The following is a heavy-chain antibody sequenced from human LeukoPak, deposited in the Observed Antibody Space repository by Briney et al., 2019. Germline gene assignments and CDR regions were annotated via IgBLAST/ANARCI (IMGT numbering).Heavy chain of an antibody. D-gene: IGHD3-3*01. CDR2: ISGSGGST. V-gene: IGHV3-23*01. CDR3: AKDGGLRFLEWLLDHFDY. Sequence: GGSLRLSCAASGFTFSSYAMSWVRQAPGKGLEWVSAISGSGGSTYYADSVKGRFTISRDNSKNTLYLQMNSLRAEDTAVYYCAKDGGLRFLEWLLDHFDYWGQGTLVTVSS. CDR1: GFTFSSYA. J-gene: IGHJ4*02.